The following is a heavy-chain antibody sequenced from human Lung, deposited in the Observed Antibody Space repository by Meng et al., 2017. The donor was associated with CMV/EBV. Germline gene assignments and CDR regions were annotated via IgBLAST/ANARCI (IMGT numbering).Heavy chain of an antibody. V-gene: IGHV3-21*01. CDR1: GFTFSSYT. CDR2: ISSSSSHI. Sequence: GESXKISCAASGFTFSSYTMDWVRQAPGKGLEWVSSISSSSSHIYYTDSVKGRFTISRDNAENSLYLQMNSLRAEDTAVYYCARDWGPFDFWGQGTLVTVYS. J-gene: IGHJ4*02. CDR3: ARDWGPFDF. D-gene: IGHD3-16*01.